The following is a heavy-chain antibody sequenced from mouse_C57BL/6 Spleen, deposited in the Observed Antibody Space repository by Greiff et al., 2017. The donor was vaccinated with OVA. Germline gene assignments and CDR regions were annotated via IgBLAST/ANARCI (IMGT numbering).Heavy chain of an antibody. Sequence: EVKLQESGPGLVKPSQSLSLTCSVTGYSITSGYYWNWIRQFPGNKLEWMGYISYDGSNNYNPSLKNRISITRDTSKNQFFLKLNSVTTEDTATYYCARDWYYAMDYWGQGTSVTVSS. CDR2: ISYDGSN. CDR3: ARDWYYAMDY. J-gene: IGHJ4*01. V-gene: IGHV3-6*01. CDR1: GYSITSGYY.